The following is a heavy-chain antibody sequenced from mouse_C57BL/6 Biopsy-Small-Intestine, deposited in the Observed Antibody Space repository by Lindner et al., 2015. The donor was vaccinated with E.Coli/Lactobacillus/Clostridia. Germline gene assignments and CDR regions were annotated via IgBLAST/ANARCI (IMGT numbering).Heavy chain of an antibody. CDR3: AKLGRGYYAMDY. Sequence: VQLQESGGGLVKPGGSLKLSCAASGFTFSDYGMHWVRQAPEKGLVWVAYISSGSSTIYYADTVKGRFTISRDNAKNTLFLQMTSLRSEDTAMYYCAKLGRGYYAMDYWGQGTSVTVSS. J-gene: IGHJ4*01. D-gene: IGHD4-1*01. CDR2: ISSGSSTI. CDR1: GFTFSDYG. V-gene: IGHV5-17*01.